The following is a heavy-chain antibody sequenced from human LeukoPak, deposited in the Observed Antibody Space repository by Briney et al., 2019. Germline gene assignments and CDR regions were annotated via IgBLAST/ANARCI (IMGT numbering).Heavy chain of an antibody. J-gene: IGHJ4*02. CDR1: GFTFSDYY. Sequence: GSLRLSCAASGFTFSDYYMGWIRQAPGKGLEWVSYISSSGSTIYYADSVKGRFTISRDNAKNSLYLQMNSPRAEDTAVYYCARVGSTSPGALDYWGQGTLVTVSS. V-gene: IGHV3-11*01. CDR3: ARVGSTSPGALDY. D-gene: IGHD2-2*01. CDR2: ISSSGSTI.